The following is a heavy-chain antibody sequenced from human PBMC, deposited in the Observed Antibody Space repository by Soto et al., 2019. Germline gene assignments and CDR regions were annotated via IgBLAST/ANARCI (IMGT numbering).Heavy chain of an antibody. CDR3: ARARIQPYYKY. V-gene: IGHV3-7*03. J-gene: IGHJ4*02. CDR1: GFTFSSYW. Sequence: PGGSLRLSCAASGFTFSSYWMSWVRQAPGKGLEWVANIKQGGSEKYYVDSVKGRFTISRDNAKNSLYLQMNSLRAEDTAVYYCARARIQPYYKYWGQGTLVTVSS. D-gene: IGHD2-2*01. CDR2: IKQGGSEK.